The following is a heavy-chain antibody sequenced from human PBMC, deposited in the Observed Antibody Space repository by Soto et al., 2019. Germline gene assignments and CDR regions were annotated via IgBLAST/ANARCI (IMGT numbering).Heavy chain of an antibody. CDR3: ARDQVAYGDSPRAPLDY. V-gene: IGHV3-21*01. D-gene: IGHD4-17*01. J-gene: IGHJ4*02. CDR1: GFTFSSYS. Sequence: PGGSLRLSCAASGFTFSSYSMNWVRQAPGKGLEWVPSISSSSSYIYYAESVKGRFTISRDNAKNSLYLQMNSLRAEDTAVYYCARDQVAYGDSPRAPLDYWGQGTLVTVSS. CDR2: ISSSSSYI.